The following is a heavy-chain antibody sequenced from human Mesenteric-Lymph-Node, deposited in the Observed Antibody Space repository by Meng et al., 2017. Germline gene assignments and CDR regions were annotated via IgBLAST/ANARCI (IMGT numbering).Heavy chain of an antibody. Sequence: EVQLVESGGGVVQPGGSLRLSCAASGFTVSTKYMSWVRQAPGKGLEWVSVIYTGGSTYYADSVRGRFTISRDNSKNTLYLQMNSLRAEDTAVYYCSRGGEDYSAGDYWGQGTLVTVSS. CDR3: SRGGEDYSAGDY. V-gene: IGHV3-66*01. CDR1: GFTVSTKY. D-gene: IGHD4-11*01. CDR2: IYTGGST. J-gene: IGHJ4*02.